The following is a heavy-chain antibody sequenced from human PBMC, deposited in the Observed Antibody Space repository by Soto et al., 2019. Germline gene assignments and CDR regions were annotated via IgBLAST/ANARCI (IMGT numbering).Heavy chain of an antibody. J-gene: IGHJ6*02. V-gene: IGHV1-3*05. CDR2: INAGNGNT. CDR3: AREPLYFRMDV. Sequence: QVQLVQSGAEEKKPGGSVKISCKAPGYTFTRYAMNWVRQAPGQRLEWMGRINAGNGNTEYSQKFQGRVTITKDTSASTIYMELSSLTYEDTAVYYCAREPLYFRMDVWGQGTTVTASS. CDR1: GYTFTRYA.